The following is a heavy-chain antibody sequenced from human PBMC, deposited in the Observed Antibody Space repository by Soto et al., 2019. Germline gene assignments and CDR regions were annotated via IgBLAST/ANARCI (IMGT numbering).Heavy chain of an antibody. CDR3: AHRPRGGGVTDGFDF. V-gene: IGHV2-5*01. J-gene: IGHJ4*02. Sequence: SGPTLVNPTQTLTLTCSFSGFSFSPRGVGVAWIRQPPGKSPECLAVIYANDHKRYNPSLQTSVSITKDTSKSQVGLTMPNMDPADTGTSVWAHRPRGGGVTDGFDFWGQGKLVTVSS. D-gene: IGHD3-16*01. CDR1: GFSFSPRGVG. CDR2: IYANDHK.